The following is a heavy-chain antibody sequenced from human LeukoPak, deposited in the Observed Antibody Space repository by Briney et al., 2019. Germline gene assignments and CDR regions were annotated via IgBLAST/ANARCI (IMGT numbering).Heavy chain of an antibody. CDR2: ISYSSTYI. V-gene: IGHV3-21*01. Sequence: PGGSLRLSCAASGFTFSTHSINWVRQAPGKGLEWVSSISYSSTYIYYADSVKGRFTISRDNSKNTLYLQMNSLRAEDTAVYYCASPGGVIPFDYWGQGTLVTVSS. CDR1: GFTFSTHS. D-gene: IGHD3-22*01. CDR3: ASPGGVIPFDY. J-gene: IGHJ4*02.